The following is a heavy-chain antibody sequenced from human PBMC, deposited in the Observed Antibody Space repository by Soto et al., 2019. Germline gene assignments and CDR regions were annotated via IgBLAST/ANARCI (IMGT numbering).Heavy chain of an antibody. CDR3: ARSQGSSSWLRATAFDY. D-gene: IGHD6-13*01. CDR2: ISYDGSNK. CDR1: GFTFSSYA. V-gene: IGHV3-30-3*01. Sequence: QVQLVESGGGVVQPGRSLRLSCAASGFTFSSYAMHWVRQAPGKGLEWVAVISYDGSNKYYADSVKGRFTISRDNSKNTLYLQMNSLRAEDTAVYYCARSQGSSSWLRATAFDYWGQGTLVTVSS. J-gene: IGHJ4*02.